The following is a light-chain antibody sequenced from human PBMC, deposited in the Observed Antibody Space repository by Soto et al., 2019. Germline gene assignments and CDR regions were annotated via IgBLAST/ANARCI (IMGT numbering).Light chain of an antibody. CDR3: QQYDNLPSIT. CDR2: DAS. CDR1: QDISNY. Sequence: DIQMTQSPSSLSASVGDRVTITCQASQDISNYLNWYQQKPGKAPKLLIYDASNLETGVPSRFSGSGSGTDFTFTISCLQPEDIATYYCQQYDNLPSITFGQVTRLEIK. J-gene: IGKJ5*01. V-gene: IGKV1-33*01.